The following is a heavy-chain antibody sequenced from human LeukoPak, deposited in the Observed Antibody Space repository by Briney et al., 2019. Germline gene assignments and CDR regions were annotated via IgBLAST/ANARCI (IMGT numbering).Heavy chain of an antibody. Sequence: GGSLRLSCTGSGLIFSRYVVSWVRQAPGKGLEWVSAISKNTVDTYYADSVKGRLTISRDSSKNTVYLQMNSLRAENTAVYYCVRDMEPLRYFDTWGQGTLVTVSS. D-gene: IGHD3-9*01. CDR3: VRDMEPLRYFDT. CDR1: GLIFSRYV. V-gene: IGHV3-23*01. J-gene: IGHJ4*02. CDR2: ISKNTVDT.